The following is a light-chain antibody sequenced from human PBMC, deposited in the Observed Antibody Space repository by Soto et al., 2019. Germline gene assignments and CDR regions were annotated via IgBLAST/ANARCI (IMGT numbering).Light chain of an antibody. CDR2: DAS. V-gene: IGKV3-15*01. CDR1: QSVSSN. J-gene: IGKJ4*01. Sequence: EIVMTQSPATLSVSPGERATLSCRASQSVSSNLAWYQPKPGQTPRLLIHDASTRATGIPARFSGSGSGTEFTLTISSLQSEDFALYYCHQYNNWPPLTFGGGTKVEIK. CDR3: HQYNNWPPLT.